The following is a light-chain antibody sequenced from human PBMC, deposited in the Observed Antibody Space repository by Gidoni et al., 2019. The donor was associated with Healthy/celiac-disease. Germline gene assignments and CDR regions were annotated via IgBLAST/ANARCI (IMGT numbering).Light chain of an antibody. V-gene: IGKV3-11*01. CDR3: QQRSNWIFT. J-gene: IGKJ3*01. CDR2: DAS. CDR1: QSVSSY. Sequence: EIVLIQSPATLSLSPGERATLSCRASQSVSSYLAWYQQKPGQAPRLLIYDASNRATGIPARFSGSGSGTDFTLTISSLEPEDFAVYYCQQRSNWIFTFXPXTKVDIK.